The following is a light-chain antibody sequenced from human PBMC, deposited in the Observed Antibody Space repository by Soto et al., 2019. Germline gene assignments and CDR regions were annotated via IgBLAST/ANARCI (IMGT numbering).Light chain of an antibody. CDR1: SSDVGDYSY. CDR3: GSYTGSIYV. Sequence: QSALTQPASVSGSPGQSITISCTGASSDVGDYSYVSWYQHHPGQAPELLIYEVSNRPSGVSSRFSGSKSGNTASLTISGLQAEDEADYYCGSYTGSIYVFGTGTKLTVL. V-gene: IGLV2-14*01. J-gene: IGLJ1*01. CDR2: EVS.